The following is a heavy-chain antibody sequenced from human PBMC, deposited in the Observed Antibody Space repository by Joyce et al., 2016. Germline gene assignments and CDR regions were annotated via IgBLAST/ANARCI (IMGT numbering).Heavy chain of an antibody. CDR3: AGGILTGYFDY. Sequence: QGQLVESGGGVVQPGGSLRLSCAASGFTFSNYGMHWVRQAPGKGLEWVAVISYDGSNKHYGDSVKGRFAISRDNAKNTLYLQMNSLRAEDTAVYYCAGGILTGYFDYWGQGTLVTVSS. D-gene: IGHD3-9*01. CDR2: ISYDGSNK. V-gene: IGHV3-30*03. J-gene: IGHJ4*02. CDR1: GFTFSNYG.